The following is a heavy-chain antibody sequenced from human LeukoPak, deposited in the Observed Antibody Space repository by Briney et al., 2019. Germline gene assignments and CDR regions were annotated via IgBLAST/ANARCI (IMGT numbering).Heavy chain of an antibody. D-gene: IGHD1-26*01. CDR2: ITASGTAM. CDR3: ASSGSYRFDY. V-gene: IGHV3-48*02. CDR1: GFTFSSYT. J-gene: IGHJ4*02. Sequence: GGSLRLSCAASGFTFSSYTMSWVRQAPGKGLEWVSHITASGTAMFYADSVKGRFTISRDNAKNSLYLQMNSLRDEDTAVYYCASSGSYRFDYWGQGTLVTVSS.